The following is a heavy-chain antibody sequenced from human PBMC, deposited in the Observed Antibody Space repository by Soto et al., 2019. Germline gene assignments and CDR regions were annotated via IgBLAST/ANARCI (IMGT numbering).Heavy chain of an antibody. CDR2: IYYSGST. CDR1: GGSISSYY. CDR3: ARHHNWNYGGFDY. J-gene: IGHJ4*02. V-gene: IGHV4-59*01. D-gene: IGHD1-7*01. Sequence: SATLSLTCTVSGGSISSYYWSWIRQPPGKGLEWIGYIYYSGSTNYNPSLKSRVTISVDTSKNQFSLELSSVTAADTAVYYCARHHNWNYGGFDYWGQGTLVTVSS.